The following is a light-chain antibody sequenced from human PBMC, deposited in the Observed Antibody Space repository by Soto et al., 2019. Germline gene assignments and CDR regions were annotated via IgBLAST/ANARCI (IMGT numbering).Light chain of an antibody. J-gene: IGLJ1*01. Sequence: QSALTQPASVSGSPGQSITISCTGTSSDVGGYNYVSWYQQHPGKAPKLMIYDVSNRPSGVSNRFSGSESGNTASLTISGLHAEDEADYYCTSYTSSSRVFGTGTKLTVL. CDR2: DVS. CDR1: SSDVGGYNY. V-gene: IGLV2-14*01. CDR3: TSYTSSSRV.